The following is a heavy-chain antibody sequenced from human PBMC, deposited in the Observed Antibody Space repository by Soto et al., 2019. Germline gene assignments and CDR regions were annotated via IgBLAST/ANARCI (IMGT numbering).Heavy chain of an antibody. V-gene: IGHV3-74*01. CDR1: GFTFSSYW. J-gene: IGHJ6*02. CDR3: ARPTVVAEDYYYYGMDV. Sequence: GGSLRLSCAASGFTFSSYWMHWVRQAPGKGLVWVSRINSDGSSTSYADSVKGRFTISRDNAKNTLYLQMNSLRAEDTAVYYCARPTVVAEDYYYYGMDVWGQGTTVTVSS. D-gene: IGHD2-2*01. CDR2: INSDGSST.